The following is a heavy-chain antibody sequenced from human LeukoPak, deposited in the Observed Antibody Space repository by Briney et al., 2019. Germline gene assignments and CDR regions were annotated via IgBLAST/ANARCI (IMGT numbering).Heavy chain of an antibody. V-gene: IGHV4-31*03. CDR3: ARETAVWGSYRYTVNYFDY. CDR1: GGSISSGGYY. D-gene: IGHD3-16*02. CDR2: IYYSGST. J-gene: IGHJ4*02. Sequence: SETLSLTCTVSGGSISSGGYYWSWIRQHPGKGLEWIGYIYYSGSTYYNPSLKSRVTISVDTSKNQFSLKLSSVTAADTAVYYCARETAVWGSYRYTVNYFDYWGQRTLVTVSS.